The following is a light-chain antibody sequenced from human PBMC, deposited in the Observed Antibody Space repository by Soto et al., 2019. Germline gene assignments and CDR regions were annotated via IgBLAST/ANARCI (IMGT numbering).Light chain of an antibody. V-gene: IGKV1-39*01. CDR1: QTINNY. CDR3: QQSYSSPIT. CDR2: AAS. J-gene: IGKJ5*01. Sequence: IHMTQSPSTLSASFGDSVTIACRTGQTINNYLHWYQQRPGRAPKLLIYAASTLQSGVPSKFSGSVSGTDFTLTISSLQPEDFATYYCQQSYSSPITFGQGTRLEIK.